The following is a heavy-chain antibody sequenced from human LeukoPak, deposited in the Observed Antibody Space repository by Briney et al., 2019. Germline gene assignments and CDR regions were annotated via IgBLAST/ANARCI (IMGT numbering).Heavy chain of an antibody. V-gene: IGHV3-23*01. CDR2: IDGSGADT. J-gene: IGHJ4*02. CDR1: GFTFSSYA. Sequence: GGSLRLSCAASGFTFSSYAMSSVRQAPGKGLEWLSPIDGSGADTYYAASVKGRFTISRDNSKNTVYLQMNSLRAEDTAVYHCAKDGYSSGWFHFDYWGQGTLVTVSS. CDR3: AKDGYSSGWFHFDY. D-gene: IGHD6-19*01.